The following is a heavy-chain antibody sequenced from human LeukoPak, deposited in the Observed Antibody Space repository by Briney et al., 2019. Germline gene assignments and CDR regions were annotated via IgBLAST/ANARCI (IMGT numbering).Heavy chain of an antibody. CDR2: IYYSGST. D-gene: IGHD3-3*01. Sequence: KASETLSLTCTVSGGSISSYYWSWIRQPPGKGLEWIGYIYYSGSTNYNPSPKSRVTISVDTSKTQFSLKLSSVTAADTAVYYCARGTYAFWSGYHYYFAYWGQGTLVTVSS. CDR3: ARGTYAFWSGYHYYFAY. V-gene: IGHV4-59*01. CDR1: GGSISSYY. J-gene: IGHJ4*02.